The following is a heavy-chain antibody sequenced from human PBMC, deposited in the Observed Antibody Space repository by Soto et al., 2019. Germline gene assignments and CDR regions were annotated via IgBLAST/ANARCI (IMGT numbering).Heavy chain of an antibody. CDR1: GYTLTELS. CDR3: ATTEHSSSSDDAFDI. D-gene: IGHD6-6*01. Sequence: ASVKVSCKVSGYTLTELSMHWVRQAPGKGLEWMGGFDPEDGETIYAQKFQGRVTMTDDTSPDTAYMELSSLRSEDTAVYYCATTEHSSSSDDAFDIWGQGTMVTVSS. J-gene: IGHJ3*02. V-gene: IGHV1-24*01. CDR2: FDPEDGET.